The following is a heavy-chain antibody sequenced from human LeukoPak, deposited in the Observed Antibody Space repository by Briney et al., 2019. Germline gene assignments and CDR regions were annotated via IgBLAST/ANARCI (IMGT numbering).Heavy chain of an antibody. V-gene: IGHV1-69*13. CDR3: AIAWTTAASYYYGMDV. Sequence: ASVKVSCKASGDTFSSYAINWVRQAPGQGLEWMGGIIPIFGTANYAQKFQGRVTITADESTSTAYMELSSLRSEDTAVYYCAIAWTTAASYYYGMDVWGKGTTVTVSS. J-gene: IGHJ6*04. CDR2: IIPIFGTA. D-gene: IGHD4-17*01. CDR1: GDTFSSYA.